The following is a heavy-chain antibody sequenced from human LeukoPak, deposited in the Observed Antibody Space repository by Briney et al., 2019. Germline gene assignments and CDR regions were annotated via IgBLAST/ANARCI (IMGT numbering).Heavy chain of an antibody. Sequence: SETLSLTCAVYGGSFSGYYWSWIRQPPGKGLEWIGEINHSGSTNYNPSLKSRVTISVDTYKNQFSLKLSSVTAADTAVYYCARGYRSIAAVRVNNWFDPWGQGTLVTVSS. V-gene: IGHV4-34*01. CDR2: INHSGST. D-gene: IGHD6-13*01. J-gene: IGHJ5*02. CDR1: GGSFSGYY. CDR3: ARGYRSIAAVRVNNWFDP.